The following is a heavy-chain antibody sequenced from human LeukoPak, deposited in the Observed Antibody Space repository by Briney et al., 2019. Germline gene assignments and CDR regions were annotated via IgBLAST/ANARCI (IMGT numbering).Heavy chain of an antibody. CDR3: ARARSSLYYYDSSGYYSSDDY. CDR1: GGTFSSYA. V-gene: IGHV1-69*05. Sequence: GASVKVSCKASGGTFSSYAISWVRQAPGQGLEWLGGIIPIFGTANYAQKFQGRVTITTDESTSTAYMELSSLRSEDTAVYYCARARSSLYYYDSSGYYSSDDYWGQGTLVTVSS. J-gene: IGHJ4*02. CDR2: IIPIFGTA. D-gene: IGHD3-22*01.